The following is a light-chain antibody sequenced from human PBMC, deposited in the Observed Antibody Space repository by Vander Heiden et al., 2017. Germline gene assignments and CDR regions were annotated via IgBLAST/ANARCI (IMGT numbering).Light chain of an antibody. V-gene: IGLV1-40*01. CDR2: GNS. CDR3: QSYDSSLSVV. CDR1: SSNIGAGYD. Sequence: HSVLTQPPPVSGAPGPRVTISCTGSSSNIGAGYDVHWYQQLPETAPKLLIYGNSNRPSGVPDRFSGSKSGTSASLAITGLQAEDEADYYCQSYDSSLSVVFGGGTKLTAL. J-gene: IGLJ2*01.